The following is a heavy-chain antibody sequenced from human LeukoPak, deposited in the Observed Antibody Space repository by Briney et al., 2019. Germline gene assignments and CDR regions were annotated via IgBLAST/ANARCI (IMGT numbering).Heavy chain of an antibody. V-gene: IGHV3-23*01. CDR3: ARVPGTSFLLSYMDV. Sequence: GGSLRLSCAASGFTFSSYAMSWVRQAPGKGLEWVSAISGSGGSTYYADSVKGRFTISRDNSKNTLYLQMNSLKTEDTAVYYCARVPGTSFLLSYMDVWGKGTTVTVSS. CDR2: ISGSGGST. CDR1: GFTFSSYA. D-gene: IGHD1-7*01. J-gene: IGHJ6*03.